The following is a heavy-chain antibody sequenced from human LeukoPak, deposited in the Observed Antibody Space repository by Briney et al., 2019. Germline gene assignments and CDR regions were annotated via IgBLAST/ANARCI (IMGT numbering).Heavy chain of an antibody. CDR3: ARVADCSRTSCYYHWFDP. CDR2: INAGNGNT. Sequence: ASVKVSCKASGYTFTSYAMHWVRQAPGQRLEWMGWINAGNGNTKYSQKFQGRVTITRDTSASTAYMELSSLRSEDTAVYYCARVADCSRTSCYYHWFDPWGQGTLVTVSS. J-gene: IGHJ5*02. D-gene: IGHD2-2*01. CDR1: GYTFTSYA. V-gene: IGHV1-3*01.